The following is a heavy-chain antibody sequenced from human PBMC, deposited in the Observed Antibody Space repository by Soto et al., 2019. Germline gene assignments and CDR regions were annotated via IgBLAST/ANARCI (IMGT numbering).Heavy chain of an antibody. V-gene: IGHV3-21*01. CDR1: GFTFSRYS. D-gene: IGHD3-10*01. Sequence: GGSLRLSCAASGFTFSRYSMNWVRQAPGKGLEWVSSISSSSSYIYYADSVKGRLTISRDNAKNSLYLQMTSLRAEDTAVYYCARAEILWFGELSSRPNPIDYWGQGTLVTVSS. CDR3: ARAEILWFGELSSRPNPIDY. CDR2: ISSSSSYI. J-gene: IGHJ4*02.